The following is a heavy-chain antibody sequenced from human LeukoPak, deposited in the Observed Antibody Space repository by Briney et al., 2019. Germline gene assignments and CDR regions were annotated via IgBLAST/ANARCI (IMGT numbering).Heavy chain of an antibody. J-gene: IGHJ4*02. D-gene: IGHD2-15*01. V-gene: IGHV3-23*01. CDR1: GFTFSSYA. CDR3: AKGVKGYCSGGSCYFPSY. Sequence: GGSLRLSCAASGFTFSSYAMSWVRQAPGKGLEWVSAISGSGGSTYYADSVKGLFTISRDNSKNTLYLQMNSLRAEDTAVYYCAKGVKGYCSGGSCYFPSYWGQGTLVTVSS. CDR2: ISGSGGST.